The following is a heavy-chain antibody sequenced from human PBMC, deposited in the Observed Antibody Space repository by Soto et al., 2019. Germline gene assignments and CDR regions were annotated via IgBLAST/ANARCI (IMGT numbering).Heavy chain of an antibody. D-gene: IGHD4-17*01. V-gene: IGHV4-59*01. J-gene: IGHJ4*02. CDR3: ARLDYGGKGDY. CDR2: IYYSGST. Sequence: QVQLQESGPGLVKPSETLSLTCTVSGGSISSYYWSWIRQPPGKGLEWIGYIYYSGSTNYNPSLKSRVTISVDTSKNQFSLKLSSVTAADTAVYYCARLDYGGKGDYWGQGTLVTVSS. CDR1: GGSISSYY.